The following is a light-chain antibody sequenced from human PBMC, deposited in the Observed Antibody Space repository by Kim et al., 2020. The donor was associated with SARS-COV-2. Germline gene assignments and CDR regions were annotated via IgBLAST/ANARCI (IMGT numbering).Light chain of an antibody. CDR1: QGVSSSY. V-gene: IGKV3-20*01. J-gene: IGKJ2*01. Sequence: WCPGKKATRHCRASQGVSSSYLAWYQQKPGQATRLRIYGASSRATGITDRFSGSGSGTDFTLTINRLDPEDFAVYYCQQYGSSPYTFGQGTKLEI. CDR2: GAS. CDR3: QQYGSSPYT.